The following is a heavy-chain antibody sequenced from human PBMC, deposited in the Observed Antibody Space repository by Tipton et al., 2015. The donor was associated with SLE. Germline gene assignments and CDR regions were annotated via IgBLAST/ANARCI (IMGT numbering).Heavy chain of an antibody. CDR1: GGSISSSDYY. CDR3: ARAEHGAYDILTGYLASNWFDP. Sequence: TLSLTCTVSGGSISSSDYYWGWIRQPPGEGLEWIGSISYSVSTYYNPSLKSRLTISVDTSKNQFSLKLTSVTAADTAVYSCARAEHGAYDILTGYLASNWFDPWGQGTLVTVSS. J-gene: IGHJ5*02. D-gene: IGHD3-9*01. V-gene: IGHV4-39*07. CDR2: ISYSVST.